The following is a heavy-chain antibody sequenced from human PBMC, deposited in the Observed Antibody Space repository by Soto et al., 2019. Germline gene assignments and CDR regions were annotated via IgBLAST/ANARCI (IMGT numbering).Heavy chain of an antibody. Sequence: QVQLVESGGGVVQPGRSLRLSCAASGFTFSSYGMHWVRQAPGKGLEWVAVIWYDGSNKYYADSVKCRFTISRDNSKNTLYLQMNSLRAEDTAVYYCARDTDYDSSGYYPFDYWGQGTLVTVSS. CDR1: GFTFSSYG. D-gene: IGHD3-22*01. J-gene: IGHJ4*02. CDR2: IWYDGSNK. CDR3: ARDTDYDSSGYYPFDY. V-gene: IGHV3-33*01.